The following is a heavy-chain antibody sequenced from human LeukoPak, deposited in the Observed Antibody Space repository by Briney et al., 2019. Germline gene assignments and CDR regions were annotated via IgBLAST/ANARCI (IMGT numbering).Heavy chain of an antibody. CDR3: ARDSNLISDYFDY. V-gene: IGHV3-21*01. D-gene: IGHD1-26*01. CDR1: GFTFSSYS. Sequence: GGSLRLSCAASGFTFSSYSMNWVRQAPGKGLEWVSSISSSSSYIYYADSVKGRFTISRDNAKNSLYLQMNSLRAEDTAVYYCARDSNLISDYFDYWGQGTLVTVSS. CDR2: ISSSSSYI. J-gene: IGHJ4*02.